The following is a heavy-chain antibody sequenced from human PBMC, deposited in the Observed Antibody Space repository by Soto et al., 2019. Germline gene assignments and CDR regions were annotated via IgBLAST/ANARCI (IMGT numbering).Heavy chain of an antibody. CDR2: ISGSGGST. CDR3: AKPQAIFGVVITYYYYYGMDV. D-gene: IGHD3-3*02. V-gene: IGHV3-23*01. J-gene: IGHJ6*02. CDR1: GFTFSSYA. Sequence: GGSLRLSCAASGFTFSSYAMSWVRQAPGKGLEWVSAISGSGGSTYYADSVKGRFTISRDNSKNTLYLQMNSLRAEDTAVYYCAKPQAIFGVVITYYYYYGMDVWGQGTTVTVSS.